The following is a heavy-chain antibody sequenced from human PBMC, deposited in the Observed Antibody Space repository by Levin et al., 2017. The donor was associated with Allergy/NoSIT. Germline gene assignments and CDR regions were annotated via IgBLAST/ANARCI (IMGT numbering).Heavy chain of an antibody. CDR2: IYHSGST. J-gene: IGHJ6*02. CDR1: GYSISSGYY. Sequence: SETLSLTCAVSGYSISSGYYWGWIRQPPGKGLEWIGSIYHSGSTYYNPSLKSRVTISVDTSKNQFSLKLSSVTAADTAVYYCARGILTGYYNYYGMDVWGQGTTVTVSS. D-gene: IGHD3-9*01. V-gene: IGHV4-38-2*01. CDR3: ARGILTGYYNYYGMDV.